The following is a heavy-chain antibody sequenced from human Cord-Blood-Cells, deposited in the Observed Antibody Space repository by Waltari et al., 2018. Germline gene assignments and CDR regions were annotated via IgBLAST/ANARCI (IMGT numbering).Heavy chain of an antibody. CDR3: AHWKRRSGSYPYNWFDP. CDR1: GFSLSTSGVG. D-gene: IGHD1-26*01. CDR2: IYWDDDK. J-gene: IGHJ5*02. V-gene: IGHV2-5*02. Sequence: QITLKESGPTLVKPTQTLTLTCTFSGFSLSTSGVGVGWIRQPPGKALEWLALIYWDDDKRYSPSLKSRLTITKDTSKNQVVLTMTNMDPVDTSTYYCAHWKRRSGSYPYNWFDPWGQGTLVTVSS.